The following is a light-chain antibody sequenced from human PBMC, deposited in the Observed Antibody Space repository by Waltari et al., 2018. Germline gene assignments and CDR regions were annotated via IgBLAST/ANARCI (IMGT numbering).Light chain of an antibody. J-gene: IGKJ2*01. CDR1: KTLNNNY. Sequence: ETVLTQSPGTLSLSTGERVSPSCRASKTLNNNYLAWYQQKPGQAPGLLIHGASRRATGVPDRFSGSGSGTDFTLTISRLEIEDSAVYYCQHYGSSPYTFGQGTRLEI. V-gene: IGKV3-20*01. CDR3: QHYGSSPYT. CDR2: GAS.